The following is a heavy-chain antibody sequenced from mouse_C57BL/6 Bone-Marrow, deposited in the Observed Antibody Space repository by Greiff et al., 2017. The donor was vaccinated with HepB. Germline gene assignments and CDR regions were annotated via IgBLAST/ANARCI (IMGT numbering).Heavy chain of an antibody. CDR3: TRDVDY. CDR2: IDPENGDT. Sequence: VHVKQSGAELVRPGASVKLSCTASGFNIKDDYMHWVKQRPEQGLEWIGWIDPENGDTEYASKFQGKATITADTSSNTAYLQLSSLTSEGTAVYYCTRDVDYWGQGTTLTVSS. CDR1: GFNIKDDY. V-gene: IGHV14-4*01. J-gene: IGHJ2*01.